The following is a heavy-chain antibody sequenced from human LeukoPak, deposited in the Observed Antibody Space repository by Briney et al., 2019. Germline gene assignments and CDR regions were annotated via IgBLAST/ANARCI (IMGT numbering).Heavy chain of an antibody. Sequence: PSETLSLTCTVSGGSISSYYWSWIRQPPGKGLEWIGYIYYSGSTNYNPSLKSRVTISVDTSKNQFSLKLSSVTAADTAAYYCARQRSGSYSDYWGQGTLVTVSS. V-gene: IGHV4-59*08. CDR3: ARQRSGSYSDY. CDR2: IYYSGST. CDR1: GGSISSYY. D-gene: IGHD3-10*01. J-gene: IGHJ4*02.